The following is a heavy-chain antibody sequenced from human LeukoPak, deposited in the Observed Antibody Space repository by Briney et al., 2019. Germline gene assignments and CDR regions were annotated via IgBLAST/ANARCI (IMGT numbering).Heavy chain of an antibody. CDR1: GYSISSGYY. Sequence: SETLSLTCTVSGYSISSGYYWGWIRQPPGKGLEWIGSIYHSGSTYYNPSLKSRVTISVDTSKNQFSLKLSSVTAADTAVYYCAGKGALRFLRPYYMDVWGKGTTVTVSS. D-gene: IGHD3-3*01. CDR2: IYHSGST. CDR3: AGKGALRFLRPYYMDV. V-gene: IGHV4-38-2*02. J-gene: IGHJ6*03.